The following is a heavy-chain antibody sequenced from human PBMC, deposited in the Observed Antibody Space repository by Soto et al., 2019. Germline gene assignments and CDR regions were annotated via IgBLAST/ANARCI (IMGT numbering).Heavy chain of an antibody. CDR1: GYTFSTSW. Sequence: SLKISCEGSGYTFSTSWLAWVRQMPGKGLEWMGIIYPGDSDTRYSPSFQGQVTISADKSISTAYLQWSSLKASDTAMYYCARHAPGYCSGGSCFYYYGMDVWGQGTTVTVSS. CDR2: IYPGDSDT. D-gene: IGHD2-15*01. J-gene: IGHJ6*02. CDR3: ARHAPGYCSGGSCFYYYGMDV. V-gene: IGHV5-51*01.